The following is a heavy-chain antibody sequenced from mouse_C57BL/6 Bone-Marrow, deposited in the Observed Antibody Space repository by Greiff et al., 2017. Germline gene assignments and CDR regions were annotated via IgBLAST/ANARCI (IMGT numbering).Heavy chain of an antibody. CDR2: ISSGSSPI. CDR1: GFTFSDYG. D-gene: IGHD1-1*01. Sequence: EVHLVESGGGLVKPGGSLKLSCAASGFTFSDYGMHWVRQAPEKGLEWVAYISSGSSPIYYADTVKGRFTFSRDNAKNTLFLQMTSLRAEDTAIYYSARGTTVARHYYAMDYWGQGTSVTVSS. CDR3: ARGTTVARHYYAMDY. J-gene: IGHJ4*01. V-gene: IGHV5-17*01.